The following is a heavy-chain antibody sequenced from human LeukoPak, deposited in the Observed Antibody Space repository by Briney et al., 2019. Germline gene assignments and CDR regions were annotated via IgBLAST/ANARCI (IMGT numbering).Heavy chain of an antibody. D-gene: IGHD6-19*01. CDR3: AREGYSSGWYYFDY. Sequence: GGSLRLSCAASGFTFSSYSMNWVRQAPGKGLERVSYISSSSSTIYYADSVKGRFTISRDNAKNSLYLQMNSLRAEDTAVYYCAREGYSSGWYYFDYWGQGTLVTVSS. CDR2: ISSSSSTI. V-gene: IGHV3-48*01. CDR1: GFTFSSYS. J-gene: IGHJ4*02.